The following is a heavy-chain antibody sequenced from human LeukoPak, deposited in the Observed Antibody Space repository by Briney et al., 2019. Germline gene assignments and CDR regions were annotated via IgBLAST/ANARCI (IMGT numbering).Heavy chain of an antibody. CDR3: ARSPLGSVVVPAAIHFSRSDYYYMDV. Sequence: VASVKVSCKASGGTFSTYAISWVRQAPGQGLEWMGGIIPIFGTANFAQKFQGRVTMTTDESTSTAYMELSSLRSEDTAVYYCARSPLGSVVVPAAIHFSRSDYYYMDVWGKGTTVTVSS. CDR2: IIPIFGTA. V-gene: IGHV1-69*05. J-gene: IGHJ6*03. D-gene: IGHD2-2*02. CDR1: GGTFSTYA.